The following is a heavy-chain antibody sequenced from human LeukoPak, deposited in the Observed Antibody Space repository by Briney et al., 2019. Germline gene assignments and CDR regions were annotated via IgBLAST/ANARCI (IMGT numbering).Heavy chain of an antibody. CDR2: INHSGST. V-gene: IGHV4-34*01. Sequence: SETLSLTCAVYGGSFSGYYWSWIRQPPGKGLEWIGEINHSGSTNYNPSLKSRVTISVDTSKNQFSLKLSSVTAVDTAVYYCARDLWFGEIGMDVWGQGTTVTVSS. CDR1: GGSFSGYY. CDR3: ARDLWFGEIGMDV. J-gene: IGHJ6*02. D-gene: IGHD3-10*01.